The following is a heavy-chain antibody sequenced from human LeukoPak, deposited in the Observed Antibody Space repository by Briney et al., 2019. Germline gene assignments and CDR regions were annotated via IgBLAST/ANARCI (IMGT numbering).Heavy chain of an antibody. CDR2: FDPEDGET. CDR3: ATDAKDLRFLEGAFDI. Sequence: ASVKVSCKVSGYTLTELSMHWVRQAPGKGLEWMGGFDPEDGETIYAQKFQGRVTMTEDTSTDTAYMELSGLRPEDTAVYYCATDAKDLRFLEGAFDIWGQGTMVTVSS. V-gene: IGHV1-24*01. CDR1: GYTLTELS. J-gene: IGHJ3*02. D-gene: IGHD3-3*01.